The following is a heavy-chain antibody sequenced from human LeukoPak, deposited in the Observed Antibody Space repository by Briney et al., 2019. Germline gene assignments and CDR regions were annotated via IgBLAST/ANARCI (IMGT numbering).Heavy chain of an antibody. D-gene: IGHD1-14*01. V-gene: IGHV1-18*01. CDR1: GYTFTSYG. Sequence: ASVKVSCKASGYTFTSYGISWVRQAPGQGLEWMGWISTYNGNPYYAQNFRDRVTMTTDTPTTTAYMELSSLTSDDTAMYYCARARTLHNWFDPWGQGTLVTVSS. CDR2: ISTYNGNP. CDR3: ARARTLHNWFDP. J-gene: IGHJ5*02.